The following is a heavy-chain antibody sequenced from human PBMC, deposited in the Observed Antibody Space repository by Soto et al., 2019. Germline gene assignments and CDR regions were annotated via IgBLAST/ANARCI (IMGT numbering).Heavy chain of an antibody. CDR1: GFTFSSYV. J-gene: IGHJ5*02. Sequence: GGSLGRGCAASGFTFSSYVMSWVRQAPRKGLEWVSTIRGSADSSNYADSVKGRFTISRDNSKNMLYLQMNSLRADDTAVYYCAKHLWFGESVFDPWGQGTLVTVSS. D-gene: IGHD3-10*01. CDR3: AKHLWFGESVFDP. V-gene: IGHV3-23*01. CDR2: IRGSADSS.